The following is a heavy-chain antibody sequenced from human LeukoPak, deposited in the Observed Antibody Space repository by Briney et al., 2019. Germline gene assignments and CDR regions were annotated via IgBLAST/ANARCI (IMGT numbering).Heavy chain of an antibody. Sequence: ASVRVSCKPSGYNYRDYCIHWVRHAPGQGLEWVGWINPQSGGTRYAPRFQGRVTMSSDTSIKTAYMELRRLTSDDTAVFYCARVYRLYERTYPAGYDIWGQGTGVTVSS. CDR1: GYNYRDYC. CDR3: ARVYRLYERTYPAGYDI. V-gene: IGHV1-2*02. J-gene: IGHJ3*02. CDR2: INPQSGGT. D-gene: IGHD6-25*01.